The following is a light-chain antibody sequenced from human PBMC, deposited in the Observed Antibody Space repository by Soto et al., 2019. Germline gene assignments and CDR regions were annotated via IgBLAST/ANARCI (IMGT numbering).Light chain of an antibody. Sequence: QSALTQPASVSGSSGQSITISCTGTSSDVGRYNLVSWYQQLPGKAPKLIIYEVNERPSGISDRFSGSKSGNTASLTISGLQDEDEADYFCCSYVGSSILMFGGGTKVTVL. V-gene: IGLV2-23*02. CDR2: EVN. CDR1: SSDVGRYNL. J-gene: IGLJ3*02. CDR3: CSYVGSSILM.